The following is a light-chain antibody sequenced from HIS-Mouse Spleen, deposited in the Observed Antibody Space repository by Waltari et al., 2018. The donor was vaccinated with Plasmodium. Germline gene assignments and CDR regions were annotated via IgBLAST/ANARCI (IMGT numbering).Light chain of an antibody. CDR2: DNK. CDR3: GTWDSSLSAGVV. V-gene: IGLV1-51*01. J-gene: IGLJ2*01. CDR1: SSNIGNTY. Sequence: QSVLTQPPSVSAAPGQKVTISCSGSSSNIGNTYVSCYQQLPGTAPNLLIYDNKKRPSGIPDRFSGSKSGTSATLGITGLQTGDEADYYCGTWDSSLSAGVVFGGGTKLTVL.